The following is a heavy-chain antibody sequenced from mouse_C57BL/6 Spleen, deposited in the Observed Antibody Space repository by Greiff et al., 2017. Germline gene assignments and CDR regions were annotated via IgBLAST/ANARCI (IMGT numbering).Heavy chain of an antibody. CDR1: GFNIKNTY. CDR2: IDPANGNT. V-gene: IGHV14-3*01. Sequence: EVQLQQSVAELVRPGASVKLSCTASGFNIKNTYMHWVKQRPEQGLEWIGRIDPANGNTKYSPKFPGKATITADTSSNTASLQLSSLTSEDTAIYYWARDGLGYYGSSYILFDHRGQGNT. J-gene: IGHJ2*01. CDR3: ARDGLGYYGSSYILFDH. D-gene: IGHD1-1*01.